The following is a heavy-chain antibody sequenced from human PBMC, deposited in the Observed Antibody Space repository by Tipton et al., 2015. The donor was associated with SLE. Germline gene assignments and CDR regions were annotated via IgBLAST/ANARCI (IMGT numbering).Heavy chain of an antibody. J-gene: IGHJ4*02. CDR2: IYYSGST. CDR3: ARESGEWRGNYYSGGFDY. V-gene: IGHV4-59*01. CDR1: GGSFSGYY. D-gene: IGHD3-22*01. Sequence: TLSLTCAVYGGSFSGYYWSWIRQPPGKGLEWIGYIYYSGSTNYNPSLKSRVTISVDTSKNQFSLKLSSVTAADTAVYYCARESGEWRGNYYSGGFDYWGQGTLVTVSS.